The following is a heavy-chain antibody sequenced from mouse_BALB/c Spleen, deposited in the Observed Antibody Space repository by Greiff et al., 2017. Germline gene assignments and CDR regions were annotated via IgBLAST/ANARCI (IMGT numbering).Heavy chain of an antibody. Sequence: DVHLVESGGGLVKPGGSLKLSCAASGFTFSSYTMSWVRQTPEKRLEWVATISSGGGNTYYPDSVKGRFTISRDNAKNNLYLQMSSLRSEDTALYYCASSTATSSWFAYWGQGTLVTVSA. CDR3: ASSTATSSWFAY. D-gene: IGHD1-2*01. J-gene: IGHJ3*01. CDR2: ISSGGGNT. V-gene: IGHV5-9*03. CDR1: GFTFSSYT.